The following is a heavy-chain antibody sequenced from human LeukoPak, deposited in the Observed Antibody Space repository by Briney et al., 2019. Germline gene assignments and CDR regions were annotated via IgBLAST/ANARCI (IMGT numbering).Heavy chain of an antibody. CDR3: ARKLDSSSWDFDY. Sequence: SETLSLTCTVSGGSISSYYWSWIRQPPGKGLEWIGYIYYSGSDNYNPSLKRRVTISVDTSKTQCSLKLSYVTAADTAVYYCARKLDSSSWDFDYWGQGTLVTVSS. J-gene: IGHJ4*02. CDR1: GGSISSYY. D-gene: IGHD6-13*01. CDR2: IYYSGSD. V-gene: IGHV4-59*01.